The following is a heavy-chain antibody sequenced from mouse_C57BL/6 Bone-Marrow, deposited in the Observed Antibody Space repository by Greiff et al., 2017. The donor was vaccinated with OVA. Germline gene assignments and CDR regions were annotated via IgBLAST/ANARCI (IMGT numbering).Heavy chain of an antibody. J-gene: IGHJ3*01. CDR3: ASIYYYGSSAFAY. V-gene: IGHV2-2*01. Sequence: QVQLQQSGPGLVQPSQSLSITCTVSGFSLTSYGVHWVRQSPGKGLEWLGVIWSGGSTDYNAAFISRLSISTDNPKSQVFFKRNSLQADDTAIYYCASIYYYGSSAFAYWGQGTLVTVSA. CDR2: IWSGGST. CDR1: GFSLTSYG. D-gene: IGHD1-1*01.